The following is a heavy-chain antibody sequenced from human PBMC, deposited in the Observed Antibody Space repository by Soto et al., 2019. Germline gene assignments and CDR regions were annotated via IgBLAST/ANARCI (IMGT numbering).Heavy chain of an antibody. CDR3: SRTPLMIFGASNDYYGMDV. CDR1: GGSISSGDYY. J-gene: IGHJ6*02. D-gene: IGHD3-3*01. CDR2: ISYSGST. Sequence: PSETLSLTCTVSGGSISSGDYYWTWIRQHQGKGLEGIGYISYSGSTHYSPSLKSRVSITVDTSKNQFSLNLASVSAEDTAVYYCSRTPLMIFGASNDYYGMDVWGQGTAVTVSS. V-gene: IGHV4-30-4*08.